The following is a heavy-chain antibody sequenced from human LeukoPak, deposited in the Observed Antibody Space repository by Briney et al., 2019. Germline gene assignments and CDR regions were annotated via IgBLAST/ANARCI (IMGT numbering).Heavy chain of an antibody. CDR3: ARAVYYDSSGYYFDY. CDR2: ISAYNGNT. CDR1: GYTFTGYY. Sequence: ASVKVSCKASGYTFTGYYMHWVRQAPGQGLEWMGWISAYNGNTNSAQKLQGRLTMTTVTSTTTAYMELRSLRSDDTAVYYCARAVYYDSSGYYFDYWGQGTLVTVSS. V-gene: IGHV1-18*04. D-gene: IGHD3-22*01. J-gene: IGHJ4*02.